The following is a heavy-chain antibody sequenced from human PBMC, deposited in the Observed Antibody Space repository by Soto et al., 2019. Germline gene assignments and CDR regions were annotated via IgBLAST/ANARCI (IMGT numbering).Heavy chain of an antibody. V-gene: IGHV3-30*03. CDR1: GHTFSASA. CDR2: ISDDGNDR. D-gene: IGHD2-8*01. J-gene: IGHJ6*02. Sequence: QVQLVESGGGVIQPGRSLRLSCAASGHTFSASAMHWVRQAPGKGLEWVAFISDDGNDRYDADSVKGRFSISRDNSKNTLYLQMNSLIPEDTAVYYCATNFKYCPNGVCYLHYTALDGGGPGTTVSVSS. CDR3: ATNFKYCPNGVCYLHYTALDG.